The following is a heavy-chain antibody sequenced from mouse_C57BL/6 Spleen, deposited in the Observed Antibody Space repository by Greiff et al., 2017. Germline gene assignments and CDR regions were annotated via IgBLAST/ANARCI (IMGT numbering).Heavy chain of an antibody. Sequence: EVKLVESGGGLVKPGGSLKLSCAASGFTFSDYGMHWVRQAPEKGLEWVAYISSGSSTIYYADTVKGRFTVSRDNAKHTLFLQMTSLRSEDTAMYYCARDHYGSTFAYWGQGTLVTVSA. D-gene: IGHD1-1*01. CDR1: GFTFSDYG. CDR3: ARDHYGSTFAY. J-gene: IGHJ3*01. CDR2: ISSGSSTI. V-gene: IGHV5-17*01.